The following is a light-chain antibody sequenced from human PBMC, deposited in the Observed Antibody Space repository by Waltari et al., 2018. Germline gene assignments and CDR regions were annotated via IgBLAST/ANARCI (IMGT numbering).Light chain of an antibody. Sequence: EIVLTQSPATLSLSPGESATLPCRASQSVANYLAWYQQKPGQAPRLLIYDASNRATGIPARFSGSGSGTDFTLTISSLEPEDFAVYYCQHRRNWPLTFGGGTKVEIK. J-gene: IGKJ4*01. CDR1: QSVANY. CDR2: DAS. V-gene: IGKV3-11*01. CDR3: QHRRNWPLT.